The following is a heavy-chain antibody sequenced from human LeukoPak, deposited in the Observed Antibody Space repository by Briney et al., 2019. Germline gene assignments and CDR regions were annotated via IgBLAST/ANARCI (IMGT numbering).Heavy chain of an antibody. V-gene: IGHV3-48*03. D-gene: IGHD2-15*01. Sequence: GGSLRLSCAASGFTFSSYEMNGVRQAPGRGREGVSYISSSGSTIYYADSVKGRFTISRDNAKNSLYLQMHSLRAEDTAVYYCATEVVAATNDASDIWGQGTMVTVSS. J-gene: IGHJ3*02. CDR1: GFTFSSYE. CDR2: ISSSGSTI. CDR3: ATEVVAATNDASDI.